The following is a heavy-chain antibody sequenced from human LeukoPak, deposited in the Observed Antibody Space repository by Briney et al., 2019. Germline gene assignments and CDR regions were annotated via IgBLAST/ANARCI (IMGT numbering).Heavy chain of an antibody. CDR2: ISGSGDST. CDR3: AKIRGAGSHYYCHMNV. D-gene: IGHD1-26*01. CDR1: GLTPSSCA. J-gene: IGHJ6*03. Sequence: GGSLRLSCAASGLTPSSCAMSWVRQAPGKGLEWVSGISGSGDSTYYADSVKGRFTISRDNSNSMLYLQMNSLRAEDTATYYCAKIRGAGSHYYCHMNVWGKGTTVTVSS. V-gene: IGHV3-23*01.